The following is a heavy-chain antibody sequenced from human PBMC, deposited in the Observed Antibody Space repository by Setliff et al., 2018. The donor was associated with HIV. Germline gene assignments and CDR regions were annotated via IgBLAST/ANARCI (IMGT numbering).Heavy chain of an antibody. J-gene: IGHJ4*02. CDR1: GGSFSDNY. Sequence: SETLSLTCAVYGGSFSDNYWSWIRQPPGKGLEWIGEINHSGSTNYNPSLKSRVTISVDTSKNQFSLKLSPVTAADTAVYYCARGPPFAYWGQGLLVTVSS. CDR2: INHSGST. CDR3: ARGPPFAY. V-gene: IGHV4-34*01.